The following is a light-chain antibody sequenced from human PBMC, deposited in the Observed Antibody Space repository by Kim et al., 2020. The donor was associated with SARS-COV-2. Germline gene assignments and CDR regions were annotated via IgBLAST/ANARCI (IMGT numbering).Light chain of an antibody. CDR1: QRISSN. V-gene: IGKV3-15*01. J-gene: IGKJ4*01. CDR2: GGS. Sequence: EPVMTQSPAALSVSPGERATLSCRASQRISSNLAWYQQKPGQAPRLLIYGGSTRATGIPARFSGSGSGTEFTLTISSLQSEDFAVYYCQQDNNWHPLTFGGGTKVDIK. CDR3: QQDNNWHPLT.